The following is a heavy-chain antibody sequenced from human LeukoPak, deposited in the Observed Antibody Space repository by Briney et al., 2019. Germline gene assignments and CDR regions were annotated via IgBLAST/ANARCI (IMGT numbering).Heavy chain of an antibody. CDR3: ARLGSGSNY. D-gene: IGHD3-10*01. V-gene: IGHV6-1*01. J-gene: IGHJ4*02. CDR1: GDIVSSNSAA. Sequence: SQTLSLTCAISGDIVSSNSAAWIWIRQSPSRGLECLGRTYYRSKWYTEYAVSVKSRITINPDTSKNQFSLQLSSVNPEDTAVYYCARLGSGSNYWGQGTLVTVSS. CDR2: TYYRSKWYT.